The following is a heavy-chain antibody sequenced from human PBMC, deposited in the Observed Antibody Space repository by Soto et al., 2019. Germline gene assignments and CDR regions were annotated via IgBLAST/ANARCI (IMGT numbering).Heavy chain of an antibody. Sequence: EVQLLESGGGLVQPGGSLRLSCAASGFTFNSYAMSWVRQAPGKGLEWVSGVSGSGTTTYYADSVRGRFTISRDSSKNTLYLQMNSLRAEDTAVYDCAKDLGDVYDGVDVWGQGTAVTVSS. J-gene: IGHJ6*02. CDR3: AKDLGDVYDGVDV. V-gene: IGHV3-23*01. D-gene: IGHD3-16*01. CDR2: VSGSGTTT. CDR1: GFTFNSYA.